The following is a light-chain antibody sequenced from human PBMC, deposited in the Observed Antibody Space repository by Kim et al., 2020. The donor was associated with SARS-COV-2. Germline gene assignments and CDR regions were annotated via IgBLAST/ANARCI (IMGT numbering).Light chain of an antibody. CDR2: DVS. J-gene: IGLJ3*02. CDR3: CSYAGNSYAGTYTWV. V-gene: IGLV2-11*01. Sequence: QSALTQPRSVSGSPGQSVTISCTGTSSDVGGYNYVSWYQQHPGKAPKLMIYDVSKRPSGVPDRFSGSKSGNMASLTISGLQAEDEADYYCCSYAGNSYAGTYTWVFGGGTQLTVL. CDR1: SSDVGGYNY.